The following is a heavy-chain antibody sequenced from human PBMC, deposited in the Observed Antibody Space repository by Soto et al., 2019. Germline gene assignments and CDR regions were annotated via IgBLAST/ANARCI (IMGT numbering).Heavy chain of an antibody. J-gene: IGHJ1*01. CDR3: AKGYCSSTSCHEYFQH. CDR2: ISSSSSYI. Sequence: GGSLRLSCAASGFTFSSYSMNWVRQAPGKGLEWVSSISSSSSYIYYADSVKGRFTISRDNAKNSLYLQMNSLRAEDTAAYYCAKGYCSSTSCHEYFQHWGQGTLVTVSS. CDR1: GFTFSSYS. V-gene: IGHV3-21*01. D-gene: IGHD2-2*01.